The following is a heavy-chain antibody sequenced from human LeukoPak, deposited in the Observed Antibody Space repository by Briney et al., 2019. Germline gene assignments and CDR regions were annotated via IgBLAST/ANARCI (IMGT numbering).Heavy chain of an antibody. CDR3: AKVPYSDYGAGRPPFMDV. CDR1: GFTFSSYA. CDR2: ISDGRGRT. V-gene: IGHV3-23*01. J-gene: IGHJ6*02. Sequence: GGSLRLSCVASGFTFSSYAMSWVRQGPGDGLGVHSTISDGRGRTYYADSVKGRFTISRDHSKNTLYLQMHRLRAEDTAVYYCAKVPYSDYGAGRPPFMDVWGQGTTVAISS. D-gene: IGHD3-10*01.